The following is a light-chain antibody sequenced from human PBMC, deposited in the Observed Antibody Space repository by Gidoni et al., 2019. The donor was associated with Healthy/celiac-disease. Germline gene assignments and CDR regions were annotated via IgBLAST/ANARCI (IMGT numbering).Light chain of an antibody. CDR1: QSISSY. Sequence: IQLNHSPSSLSASVGDRVTITCRARQSISSYLNWYQQKPGKATNLLLYAASSLQSGVPSRFSGSGSGTDFTLTSSSLQPEDFATYYCQQSYSTPRTFXQXTKLEIK. J-gene: IGKJ2*01. CDR3: QQSYSTPRT. CDR2: AAS. V-gene: IGKV1-39*01.